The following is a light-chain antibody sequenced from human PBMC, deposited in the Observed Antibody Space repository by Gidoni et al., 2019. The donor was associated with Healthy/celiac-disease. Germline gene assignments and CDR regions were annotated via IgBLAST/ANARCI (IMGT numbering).Light chain of an antibody. J-gene: IGKJ2*01. CDR3: QQYGSSAYT. CDR2: GAS. V-gene: IGKV3-20*01. Sequence: EIVLTQSPGTLSLSPGERATLSCRASQSVSSSYFAWYQQKPGQAPRLLIYGASSRATGIPDRFSSSGSGTDLTLTINSLEPEDFAMYYCQQYGSSAYTFGQGTKLEIK. CDR1: QSVSSSY.